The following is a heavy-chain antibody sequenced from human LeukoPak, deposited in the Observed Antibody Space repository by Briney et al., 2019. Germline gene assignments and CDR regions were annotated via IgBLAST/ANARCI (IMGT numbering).Heavy chain of an antibody. V-gene: IGHV4-39*01. CDR1: GGSISSSSYY. Sequence: PSETLSLTCTVSGGSISSSSYYWGWIRQPPGKGLEWIGSIYYSGSTYYNPSLKSRVTISVDTSKNQFSLKLSSVTAADTAVYYCARGRGIALNYFDYWGQGTLVTVSS. D-gene: IGHD6-13*01. J-gene: IGHJ4*02. CDR3: ARGRGIALNYFDY. CDR2: IYYSGST.